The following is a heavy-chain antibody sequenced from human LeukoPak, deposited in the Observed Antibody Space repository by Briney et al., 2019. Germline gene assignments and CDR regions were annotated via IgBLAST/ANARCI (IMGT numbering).Heavy chain of an antibody. Sequence: RRGGSLRLSCAASGLIFNVYDMHWVRHAPGEGLGYVSAISTNGANTYYADSVKGRFTVSRDDSKNTLYLQMGSLRPEDMAVYYCASLSGGYFDCWGQGTLVTVSS. J-gene: IGHJ4*02. V-gene: IGHV3-64*02. CDR1: GLIFNVYD. CDR3: ASLSGGYFDC. CDR2: ISTNGANT. D-gene: IGHD3-16*01.